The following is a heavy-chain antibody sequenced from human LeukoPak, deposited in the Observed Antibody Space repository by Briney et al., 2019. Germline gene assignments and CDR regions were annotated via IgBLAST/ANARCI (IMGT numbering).Heavy chain of an antibody. Sequence: ASVKVSCKASGYTFTGYYMHWVRQAPGQGLEWMGWINPNSGGTNYAQKFQGRVTMTRDTSISTAYMELSRLRSDDTAVYYCARGPFYWQWLVQCWFDPWGQGTLVTVSS. CDR3: ARGPFYWQWLVQCWFDP. V-gene: IGHV1-2*02. J-gene: IGHJ5*02. CDR1: GYTFTGYY. CDR2: INPNSGGT. D-gene: IGHD6-19*01.